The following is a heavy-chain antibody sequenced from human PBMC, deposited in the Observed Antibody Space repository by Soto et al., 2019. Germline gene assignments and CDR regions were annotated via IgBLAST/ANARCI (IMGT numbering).Heavy chain of an antibody. D-gene: IGHD3-10*01. CDR3: TKVHLGFYGSGSYLAI. CDR1: GLIFSNYA. J-gene: IGHJ3*02. Sequence: PGGSLRLSCAASGLIFSNYAMHWVRQAPGKGLEWVAVISRDGSNIYYTDSVKGRFTISRDNSKNTMCLQMNSLRAEDKAVYYCTKVHLGFYGSGSYLAIGGLGKFVTGS. V-gene: IGHV3-30*18. CDR2: ISRDGSNI.